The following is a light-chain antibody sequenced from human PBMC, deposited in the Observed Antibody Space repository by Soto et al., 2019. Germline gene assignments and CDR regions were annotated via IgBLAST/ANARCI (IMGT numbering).Light chain of an antibody. CDR3: QQYENYPRT. CDR1: QSISSW. CDR2: KAS. Sequence: DIQMTQSPSTLSASVGDRVTITCRASQSISSWLAWYQQKPGKAPKLLIYKASNLESGVPSRFSGSGSGTEFTLTISSLQPDDFATYYCQQYENYPRTFGQGTKVEIK. J-gene: IGKJ1*01. V-gene: IGKV1-5*03.